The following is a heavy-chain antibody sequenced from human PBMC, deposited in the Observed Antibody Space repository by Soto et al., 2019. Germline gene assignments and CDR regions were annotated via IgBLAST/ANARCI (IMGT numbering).Heavy chain of an antibody. Sequence: EVRLMGSGGGLVQPGGSLRLSCAASGFTFSSSAMDWVRQAPGKGLEWVSGISCCGGTTSYADSVRGRFIISRDDSQNTLYRPMNILLVENTDRDYCAKADGQQWLLSHLECWGPGDVVTVSS. J-gene: IGHJ4*02. V-gene: IGHV3-23*01. CDR2: ISCCGGTT. CDR3: AKADGQQWLLSHLEC. D-gene: IGHD6-19*01. CDR1: GFTFSSSA.